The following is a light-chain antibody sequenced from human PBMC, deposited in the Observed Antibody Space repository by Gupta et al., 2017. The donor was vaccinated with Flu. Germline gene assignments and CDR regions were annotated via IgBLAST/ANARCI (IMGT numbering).Light chain of an antibody. Sequence: TVITQSGDSLAVSPGERATINCKSSQSLLYSVNNKNYSNWYKQKPGWPPKWLIRWASMRGAAFPDGVRGRGCGKDSTVAVGSVQAGEVAVSYCKHSGDGRGFGGGT. J-gene: IGKJ4*01. CDR3: KHSGDGRG. CDR2: WAS. CDR1: QSLLYSVNNKNY. V-gene: IGKV4-1*01.